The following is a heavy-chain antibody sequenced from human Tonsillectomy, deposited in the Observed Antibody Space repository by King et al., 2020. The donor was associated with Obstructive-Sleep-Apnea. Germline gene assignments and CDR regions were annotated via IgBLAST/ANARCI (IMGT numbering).Heavy chain of an antibody. CDR3: ARHGWMGSSSGNVDC. Sequence: VQLVESGAEVKKPGESLKISCKGSGYSFSSHWIGWVRQMPGKGLEYMGIIYPGDSETRYSPSFQGQVTMSADKSISTAYLQWSSLKASDTAMYYCARHGWMGSSSGNVDCWGQGTLVSVSS. D-gene: IGHD6-6*01. CDR2: IYPGDSET. V-gene: IGHV5-51*01. CDR1: GYSFSSHW. J-gene: IGHJ4*02.